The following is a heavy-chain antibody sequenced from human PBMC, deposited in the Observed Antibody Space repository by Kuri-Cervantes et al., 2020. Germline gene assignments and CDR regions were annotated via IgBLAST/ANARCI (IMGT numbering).Heavy chain of an antibody. CDR2: ISSTSTYI. CDR1: GFAFSSYS. D-gene: IGHD2-2*01. CDR3: AREYCSSTSCNGPEYFDL. V-gene: IGHV3-21*01. J-gene: IGHJ2*01. Sequence: GGSLRLSCAASGFAFSSYSLNWVRQAPGKGLEWVSSISSTSTYIFYAESVKGRFTISRDNARNSLYLQMNSLRAEDTAVYYCAREYCSSTSCNGPEYFDLWGRGTLVTVSS.